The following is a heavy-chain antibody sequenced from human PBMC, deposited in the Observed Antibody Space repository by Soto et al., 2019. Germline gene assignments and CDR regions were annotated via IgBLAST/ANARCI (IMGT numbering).Heavy chain of an antibody. V-gene: IGHV4-39*02. CDR2: LYHTGST. CDR1: GGSVSGSSHY. D-gene: IGHD3-16*02. J-gene: IGHJ4*02. CDR3: ARLAPVWGTYRFSYFDY. Sequence: QVQLQESGPGLVKPSETLSLTCTVSGGSVSGSSHYWGWIRQPPGKGLEWIGVLYHTGSTSYDPSLKGRVTISVDTSKNHFSLKLSSVTAADTALYYCARLAPVWGTYRFSYFDYWGQGTLVTVSS.